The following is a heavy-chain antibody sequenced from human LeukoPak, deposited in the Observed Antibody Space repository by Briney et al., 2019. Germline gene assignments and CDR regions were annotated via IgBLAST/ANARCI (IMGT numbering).Heavy chain of an antibody. D-gene: IGHD6-13*01. J-gene: IGHJ3*02. Sequence: GASVKVSCKASGGTFSSYAISWVRQAPGQGLEWMGGIIPIFGTANYAQKFQGRVTITTDESTSTAYMELSSLRSEDTAVYYCASWGIWSDAFDIWGQGTMVTVSS. CDR3: ASWGIWSDAFDI. CDR2: IIPIFGTA. CDR1: GGTFSSYA. V-gene: IGHV1-69*05.